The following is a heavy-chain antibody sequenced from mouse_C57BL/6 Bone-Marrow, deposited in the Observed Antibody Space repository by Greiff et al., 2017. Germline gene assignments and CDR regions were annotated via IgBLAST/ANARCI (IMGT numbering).Heavy chain of an antibody. V-gene: IGHV1-64*01. Sequence: VQLQQPGAELVKPGASVKLSCKASGYTFTSYWMHWVKQRPGHGLEWIGMIHPNSGSTNYNEKFKSKATLTVDKSSSTAYMQLSSLTSEDSAVYYCARSRGLRQWIAYWGQGTLVTVSA. D-gene: IGHD2-4*01. CDR2: IHPNSGST. CDR3: ARSRGLRQWIAY. CDR1: GYTFTSYW. J-gene: IGHJ3*01.